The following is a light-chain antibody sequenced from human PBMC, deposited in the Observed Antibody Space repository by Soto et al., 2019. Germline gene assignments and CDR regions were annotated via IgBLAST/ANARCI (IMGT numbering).Light chain of an antibody. Sequence: EIVLTQSPGTLSLSPVERATLSGRASQSVGSSHLAWYQQKPVQAPRLLIYGASSRATGIPDRFSGSGSGTDFTLTISRLEPEDFAVYYCQQYGSAPWTFGQGTKVDI. CDR1: QSVGSSH. CDR3: QQYGSAPWT. V-gene: IGKV3-20*01. J-gene: IGKJ1*01. CDR2: GAS.